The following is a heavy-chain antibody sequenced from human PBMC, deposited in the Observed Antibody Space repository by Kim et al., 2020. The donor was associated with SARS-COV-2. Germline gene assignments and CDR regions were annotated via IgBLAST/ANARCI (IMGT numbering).Heavy chain of an antibody. CDR2: INHSGST. D-gene: IGHD6-19*01. V-gene: IGHV4-34*01. Sequence: ETLSLTCAVYGGSCSGYYWSWIRQPPGKGLEWIGEINHSGSTNYNPSLKSRVTISVDTSKNQFSLKLSSVTAADTAVYYCAQAVAGEGYYYGMDVWGQGTTVTVSS. CDR3: AQAVAGEGYYYGMDV. CDR1: GGSCSGYY. J-gene: IGHJ6*02.